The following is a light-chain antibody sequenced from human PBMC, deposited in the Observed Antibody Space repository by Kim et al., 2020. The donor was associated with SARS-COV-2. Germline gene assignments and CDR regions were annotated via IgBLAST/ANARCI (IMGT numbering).Light chain of an antibody. CDR3: QSYDSSLSGDYV. J-gene: IGLJ1*01. Sequence: VTIYCTGSSSNIGAGYDVHWYQQLPGTAPKLLIYGNSNRPSGVPDRFSGSKSGTSASLAITGLQAEDEADYYCQSYDSSLSGDYVFGTGTKVTVL. CDR2: GNS. V-gene: IGLV1-40*01. CDR1: SSNIGAGYD.